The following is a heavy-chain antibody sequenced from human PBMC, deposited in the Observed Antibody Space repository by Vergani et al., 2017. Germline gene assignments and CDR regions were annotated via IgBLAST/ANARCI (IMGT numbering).Heavy chain of an antibody. Sequence: QVQLVQSGAEVKKPGASVKVSCKASGYTFTGYYMHWVRQAPGQGLEWMGWHNPNSGGTNYAQKFKGKVTMTRDTSISTAYMELSRLRSYDTAVYYFASAVGTTRYNWFDPWGQGTLVTVSS. CDR3: ASAVGTTRYNWFDP. D-gene: IGHD1-7*01. CDR1: GYTFTGYY. J-gene: IGHJ5*02. V-gene: IGHV1-2*02. CDR2: HNPNSGGT.